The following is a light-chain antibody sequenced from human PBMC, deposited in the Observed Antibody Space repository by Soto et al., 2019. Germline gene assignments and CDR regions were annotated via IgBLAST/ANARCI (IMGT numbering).Light chain of an antibody. CDR2: GAS. CDR3: QQYGSSQYT. V-gene: IGKV3-20*01. Sequence: EIVLTQSPGTLSLSPGERATLSCRASQSVNNNYLAWYQQKTGQAPRLLIYGASSRATGIPDRFSGSGSGTDFTLTISRLEPEDFALYYCQQYGSSQYTFGQGTKLEIK. J-gene: IGKJ2*01. CDR1: QSVNNNY.